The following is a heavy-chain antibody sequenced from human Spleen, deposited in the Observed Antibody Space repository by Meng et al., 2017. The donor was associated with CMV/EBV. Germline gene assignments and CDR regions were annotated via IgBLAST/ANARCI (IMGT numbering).Heavy chain of an antibody. V-gene: IGHV3-7*01. CDR3: ARGIPWGAHPFDY. CDR2: IKEDGSEK. J-gene: IGHJ4*02. CDR1: GFTFSNYW. D-gene: IGHD7-27*01. Sequence: GGSLRLSCAASGFTFSNYWMTWVRQAPGKGLEWVANIKEDGSEKYYVDSVKGRFTISRDNTKNSLHLQMNSLRAEDMAVYSCARGIPWGAHPFDYWGQGTLVTVSS.